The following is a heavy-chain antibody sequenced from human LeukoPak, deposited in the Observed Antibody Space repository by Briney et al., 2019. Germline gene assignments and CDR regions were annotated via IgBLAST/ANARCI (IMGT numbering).Heavy chain of an antibody. CDR1: GLTFSSYG. V-gene: IGHV3-30*02. Sequence: PGGSLRLSCAASGLTFSSYGMHWVRQAPGKGLEWVAFIRSDGSNKYYADSVKGRFTISRENSKNTLYLQMNSLRAEDTALYYCARGARGVSGYYFDYWGQGTLVTVSS. D-gene: IGHD3-10*01. CDR2: IRSDGSNK. J-gene: IGHJ4*02. CDR3: ARGARGVSGYYFDY.